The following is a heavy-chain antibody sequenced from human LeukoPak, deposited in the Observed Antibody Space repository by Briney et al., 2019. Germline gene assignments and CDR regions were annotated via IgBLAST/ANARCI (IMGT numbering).Heavy chain of an antibody. CDR3: ARSGGISAAAGTQY. CDR2: INHSGST. V-gene: IGHV4-34*01. Sequence: PSETLSLTCAVYGGSFSGYYWSWIRQPPGKGLEWIGEINHSGSTNYNPSLKSRVTISVDTSKNQFSLKLSSVTAADTAVYYCARSGGISAAAGTQYWGQGTLVTVSS. D-gene: IGHD6-13*01. CDR1: GGSFSGYY. J-gene: IGHJ4*02.